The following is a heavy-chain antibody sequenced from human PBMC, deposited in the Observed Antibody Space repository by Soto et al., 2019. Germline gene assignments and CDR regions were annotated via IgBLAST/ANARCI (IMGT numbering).Heavy chain of an antibody. V-gene: IGHV3-74*01. D-gene: IGHD3-22*01. CDR2: INSDGGGT. J-gene: IGHJ4*02. CDR3: ARGLTVGKPDY. CDR1: GFTFSTYW. Sequence: EVQLVESGGGLVQPGGSLRLSCAASGFTFSTYWMHWVRQAPGKGLVWVSRINSDGGGTTYADSVKGRFTISRDNAKNTLYLQMNSLRAEDTAVYYCARGLTVGKPDYWGQGTLVTVSS.